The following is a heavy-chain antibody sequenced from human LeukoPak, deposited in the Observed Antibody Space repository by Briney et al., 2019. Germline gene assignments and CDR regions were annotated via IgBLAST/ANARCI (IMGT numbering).Heavy chain of an antibody. D-gene: IGHD2-2*02. Sequence: ASVKVSCKASGYTFTSYYIHWVRQAPGQGLEWMGIINPSGGSTSYAQNFQGRVTMTRDTSISTAYMELSRLRSDDTAVYYCARGPIVVVPAAIGFDPWGQGTLVTVSS. CDR3: ARGPIVVVPAAIGFDP. J-gene: IGHJ5*02. CDR2: INPSGGST. CDR1: GYTFTSYY. V-gene: IGHV1-46*01.